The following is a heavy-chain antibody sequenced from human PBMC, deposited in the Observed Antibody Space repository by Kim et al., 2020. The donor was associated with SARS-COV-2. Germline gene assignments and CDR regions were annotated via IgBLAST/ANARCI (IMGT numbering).Heavy chain of an antibody. CDR2: ISYDGSNK. CDR1: GFTFSSYA. Sequence: GGSLRLSCAASGFTFSSYAMHWVRQAPGKGLEWVAVISYDGSNKYYADSVKGRFTISRDNSKNTLYLQMNSLRAEDTAVYYCARGSWFDPWGQGTLVTVSS. CDR3: ARGSWFDP. J-gene: IGHJ5*02. V-gene: IGHV3-30*04.